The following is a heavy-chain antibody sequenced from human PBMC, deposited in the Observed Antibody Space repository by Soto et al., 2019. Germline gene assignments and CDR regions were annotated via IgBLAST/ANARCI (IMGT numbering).Heavy chain of an antibody. Sequence: GESLKISCTGSGYSFTCYWISWVRQMPGKGLEWMGRIDLSDSYTNYSPSFQGHVTISADKSISTAYLQWSSLKASDTAMYYCASHDAFDIWGQGTMVTVSS. J-gene: IGHJ3*02. CDR3: ASHDAFDI. CDR2: IDLSDSYT. CDR1: GYSFTCYW. V-gene: IGHV5-10-1*01.